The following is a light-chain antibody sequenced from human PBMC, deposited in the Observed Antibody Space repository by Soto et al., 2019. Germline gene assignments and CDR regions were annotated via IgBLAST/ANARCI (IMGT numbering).Light chain of an antibody. CDR3: GSYTSSSTRV. CDR2: EVS. J-gene: IGLJ3*02. V-gene: IGLV2-14*01. CDR1: SSDVGGYNY. Sequence: QSVLTQPASASGSPGQSVTISCTGTSSDVGGYNYVSWYQQHPGKAPKLMIYEVSNRPSGVSNRFSGSKSGNTASLTISGLQAEDEADYYCGSYTSSSTRVFGGGTKLTVL.